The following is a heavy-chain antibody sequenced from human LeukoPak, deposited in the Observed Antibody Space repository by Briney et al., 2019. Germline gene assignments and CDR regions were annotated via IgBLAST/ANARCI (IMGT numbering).Heavy chain of an antibody. D-gene: IGHD2-2*01. CDR3: ARDLSTTGLVPHYYYYMDV. Sequence: ASVKVSFKASGGTFSSYAISWVRQAPGQGLEWMAGIMPIFGTANYAQQFQGRVTITADESTSTAYMELSSLRSEDTAVYYCARDLSTTGLVPHYYYYMDVWGKGTTVTASS. CDR1: GGTFSSYA. CDR2: IMPIFGTA. V-gene: IGHV1-69*13. J-gene: IGHJ6*03.